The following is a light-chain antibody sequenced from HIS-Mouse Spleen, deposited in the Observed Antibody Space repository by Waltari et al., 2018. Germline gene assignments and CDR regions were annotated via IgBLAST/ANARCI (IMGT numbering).Light chain of an antibody. Sequence: QSVLTQPPSASGTPGQRVTISCSGSSSNIGSNTVNWYQQLPGTAPKLLIYSNNQRPSVVPDRFAGSKSGTSASLAISGLQSEDEADYYCAAWDDSLNGWVFGGGTKLTFL. CDR3: AAWDDSLNGWV. CDR1: SSNIGSNT. CDR2: SNN. J-gene: IGLJ3*02. V-gene: IGLV1-44*01.